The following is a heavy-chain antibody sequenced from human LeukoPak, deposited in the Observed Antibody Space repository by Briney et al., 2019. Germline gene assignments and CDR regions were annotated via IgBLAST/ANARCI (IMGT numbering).Heavy chain of an antibody. CDR1: GGTFSSYA. D-gene: IGHD3-3*01. CDR2: IIPIFGTA. J-gene: IGHJ6*04. Sequence: SVKVSCKASGGTFSSYAISWVRQAPGQGLEWMGGIIPIFGTANYAQKFQGRVTITADESTSTAYMELSSLRSEDTAVYYCARTLTYYDFWSAIPDMDVWGKGTTVTVSS. V-gene: IGHV1-69*13. CDR3: ARTLTYYDFWSAIPDMDV.